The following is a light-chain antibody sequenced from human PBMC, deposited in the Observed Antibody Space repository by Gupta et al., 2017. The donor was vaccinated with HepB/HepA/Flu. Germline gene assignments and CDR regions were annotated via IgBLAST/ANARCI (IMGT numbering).Light chain of an antibody. V-gene: IGKV3-11*01. CDR2: DTS. J-gene: IGKJ3*01. Sequence: EIVLTQLPATLSLSPGERATLSCRASQSVGNYLAWDQQKPGQTPRLLLYDTSRRGNGIQARFRGGGSXTDFTLXISSLEPEDFEVYYSYQRNSFAFGXGTKVEI. CDR1: QSVGNY. CDR3: YQRNSFA.